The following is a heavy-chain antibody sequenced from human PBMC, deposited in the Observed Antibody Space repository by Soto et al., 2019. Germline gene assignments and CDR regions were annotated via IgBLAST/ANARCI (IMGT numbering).Heavy chain of an antibody. CDR3: ARPPRDYSDKSAEYFQH. Sequence: QVQLVQSGAEVKKPGSSVKVSCKASGGTFSSYTISWVRQAPGQGLEWMGRIIPILGIANYAQKFQGRVTITADKSTSTAYMELSSLRSEDTAVYYCARPPRDYSDKSAEYFQHWGQGTLVTVSS. CDR1: GGTFSSYT. D-gene: IGHD4-17*01. J-gene: IGHJ1*01. V-gene: IGHV1-69*02. CDR2: IIPILGIA.